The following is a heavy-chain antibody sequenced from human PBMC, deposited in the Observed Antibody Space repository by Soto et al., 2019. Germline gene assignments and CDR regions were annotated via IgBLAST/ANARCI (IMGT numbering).Heavy chain of an antibody. CDR3: VRDQYFDVDTHHAYGFEN. CDR1: GGTFSSYA. V-gene: IGHV1-69*13. Sequence: ASVKVSCKASGGTFSSYAVSWVRQAPGQGLEWMGGVIPIFGTANYAQNFHGRITITADDSTNTAYMQMSSLRSEDTAVYYCVRDQYFDVDTHHAYGFENWGQGTLVTVSS. D-gene: IGHD3-9*01. CDR2: VIPIFGTA. J-gene: IGHJ4*02.